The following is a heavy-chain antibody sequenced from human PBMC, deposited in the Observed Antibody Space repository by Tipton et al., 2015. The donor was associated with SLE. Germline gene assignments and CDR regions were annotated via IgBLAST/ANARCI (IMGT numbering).Heavy chain of an antibody. CDR3: ARVYRIASPARRGGMDV. D-gene: IGHD6-13*01. CDR1: GGSFSGYY. V-gene: IGHV4-34*01. Sequence: TLSLTCAVYGGSFSGYYWTWIRQPPGKGLEWIGEINHSGSTNYDPSLKSRVTISVDTSKNQFSLNLSSVTAADTAVYYCARVYRIASPARRGGMDVWGQGTTVIVSS. J-gene: IGHJ6*02. CDR2: INHSGST.